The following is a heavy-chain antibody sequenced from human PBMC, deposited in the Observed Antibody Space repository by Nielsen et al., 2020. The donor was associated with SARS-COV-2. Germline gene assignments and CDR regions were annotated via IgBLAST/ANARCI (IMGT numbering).Heavy chain of an antibody. D-gene: IGHD1-26*01. CDR1: GFTFSSYW. J-gene: IGHJ4*02. CDR3: AKEIPVGVEFDF. CDR2: ISSSGSDT. V-gene: IGHV3-23*01. Sequence: GGSLRLSCAASGFTFSSYWMSWVRQAPGKGLEWVSAISSSGSDTYYADSVKGRLTVSRDNSKNTVYLQLSSLRVEDTAVYYCAKEIPVGVEFDFWGRGTLVAVSS.